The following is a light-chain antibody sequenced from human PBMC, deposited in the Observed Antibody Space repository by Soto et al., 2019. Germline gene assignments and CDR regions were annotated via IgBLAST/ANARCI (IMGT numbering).Light chain of an antibody. CDR1: QSVSAN. J-gene: IGKJ2*01. CDR2: GAS. V-gene: IGKV3-15*01. Sequence: IVLTQSPGTLSLSPGERVTVSCRASQSVSANLAWYQQKPGQAPRLLIYGASTRATGVPARFSGGGSGTEFTLTISSLQSEDFAVYYCQQYKDWPPYTFGQGTKVDIK. CDR3: QQYKDWPPYT.